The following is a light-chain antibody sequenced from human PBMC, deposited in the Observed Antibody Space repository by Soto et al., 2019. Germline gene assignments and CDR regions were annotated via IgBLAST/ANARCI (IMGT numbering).Light chain of an antibody. CDR1: QSVSSY. CDR3: QQRSNWPPYT. Sequence: EIVLTQSTATLSLSPGERATLSCRASQSVSSYLDWYQQKPGQAPRLLIYDASNRATGIPARFSGSGSGKDFPLTISRLEPEDFAVYYCQQRSNWPPYTFGQGTKLEIK. J-gene: IGKJ2*01. CDR2: DAS. V-gene: IGKV3-11*01.